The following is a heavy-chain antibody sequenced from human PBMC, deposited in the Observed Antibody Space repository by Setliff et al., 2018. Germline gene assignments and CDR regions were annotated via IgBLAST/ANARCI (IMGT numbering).Heavy chain of an antibody. CDR1: EFTFSTFA. J-gene: IGHJ4*02. CDR2: ISGNGGST. CDR3: ASGHRYGYLFEY. Sequence: PGGSLRLSCAASEFTFSTFAMNWVRQAPGKGLEWVSAISGNGGSTYYTDSVKGRFTISRDNSKNTLYLQMNGLRVDDSAVYYCASGHRYGYLFEYWGQGTLVTVSS. V-gene: IGHV3-23*01. D-gene: IGHD5-18*01.